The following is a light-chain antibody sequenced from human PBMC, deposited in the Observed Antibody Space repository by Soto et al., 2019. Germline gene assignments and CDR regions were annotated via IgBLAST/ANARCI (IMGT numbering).Light chain of an antibody. V-gene: IGKV1-39*01. Sequence: DIQMTQSPSSLSASVGDRVTITCRASQSISSFLNWYKQKPGKAPKLLIYPTSSLQSGVPSRFSGSGSGTDFTLTISSLQPEDFATYFCQQSDSAPYTFGQGTKLEIK. CDR1: QSISSF. CDR2: PTS. J-gene: IGKJ2*01. CDR3: QQSDSAPYT.